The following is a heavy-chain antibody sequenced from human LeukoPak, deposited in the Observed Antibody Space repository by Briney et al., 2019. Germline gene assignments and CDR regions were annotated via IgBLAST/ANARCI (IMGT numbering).Heavy chain of an antibody. CDR2: ISGSGSTI. CDR1: GFTFSSYE. Sequence: AGGSLRLSCAASGFTFSSYEMNWVRQAPGKGLEWVSYISGSGSTIYYGDSLKGRFTISRDNANNSLYLQMNSLRVEDTAVYYCATLWDPVAGTTQPLLWGQGTLVTVS. CDR3: ATLWDPVAGTTQPLL. D-gene: IGHD6-19*01. J-gene: IGHJ4*02. V-gene: IGHV3-48*03.